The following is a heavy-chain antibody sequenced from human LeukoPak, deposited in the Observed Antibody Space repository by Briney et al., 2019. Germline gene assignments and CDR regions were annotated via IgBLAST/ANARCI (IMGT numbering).Heavy chain of an antibody. V-gene: IGHV3-7*01. CDR1: GFTFSSYW. J-gene: IGHJ6*03. CDR2: IKQDGSEK. CDR3: ARVSSKATVRGLIAKKNYYYYYMDV. D-gene: IGHD3-10*01. Sequence: GGSLRLSCAASGFTFSSYWMSWVRQAPGKGLEWVANIKQDGSEKYYVDSVKGRFTITRDNAKNSLYLQMDSLRAEDTAVYYCARVSSKATVRGLIAKKNYYYYYMDVWGKGTTVTISS.